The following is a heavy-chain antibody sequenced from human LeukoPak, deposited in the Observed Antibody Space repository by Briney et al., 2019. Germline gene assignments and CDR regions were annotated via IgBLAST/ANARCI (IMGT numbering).Heavy chain of an antibody. V-gene: IGHV4-59*01. J-gene: IGHJ5*02. CDR3: ARGRARYYDSWFDR. CDR1: GGSISSYY. D-gene: IGHD3-22*01. CDR2: IYYSGST. Sequence: SETLSLTCTVSGGSISSYYWSWIRQPPGKGLEWIGYIYYSGSTNYNPSLKSRVTISVDTSKNQFSLKLSSVTAADTAVYYCARGRARYYDSWFDRWAQGTLVTVSS.